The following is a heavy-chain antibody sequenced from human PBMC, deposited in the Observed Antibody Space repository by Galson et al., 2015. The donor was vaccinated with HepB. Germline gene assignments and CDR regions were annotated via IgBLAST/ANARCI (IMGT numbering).Heavy chain of an antibody. J-gene: IGHJ5*02. V-gene: IGHV3-23*01. Sequence: SLRLSCAGSGFVFRHHAMAWIRQAPGKGLEWVSGINGRGSTRSYSDAVKGRFSVSRDNSKDTVFLQMDNLRAEDTDVYYCVKEGSWFGGDWFDPWGQGALVTVS. CDR3: VKEGSWFGGDWFDP. D-gene: IGHD3-16*01. CDR2: INGRGSTR. CDR1: GFVFRHHA.